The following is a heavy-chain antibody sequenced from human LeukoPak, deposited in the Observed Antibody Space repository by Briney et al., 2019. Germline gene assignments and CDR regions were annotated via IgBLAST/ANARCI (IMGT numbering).Heavy chain of an antibody. CDR1: GFTFSSYA. CDR3: AKNLYCGGGSCYPSALGMDV. J-gene: IGHJ6*02. D-gene: IGHD2-15*01. Sequence: PGGSLRLSCAASGFTFSSYAMSWVRQAPGKGLEWVSSISGSGNRTYYADSVKGRFTISRDNSKNTLFLQMNSPRAEDTAVYYCAKNLYCGGGSCYPSALGMDVWGQGTTVTVSS. V-gene: IGHV3-23*01. CDR2: ISGSGNRT.